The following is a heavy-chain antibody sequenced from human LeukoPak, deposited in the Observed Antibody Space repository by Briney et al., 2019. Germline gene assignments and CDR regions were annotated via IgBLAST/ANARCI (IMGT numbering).Heavy chain of an antibody. J-gene: IGHJ4*02. CDR2: ISGDTFYI. D-gene: IGHD1-26*01. V-gene: IGHV3-21*01. CDR3: ARRSGSFDY. CDR1: GFTLCSYT. Sequence: GGSLRLSCAASGFTLCSYTMNWVRQAPGKRLEWVSSISGDTFYIYYADSVKGRFTISRDNAKNSLYLQMNSLRAEDTAVYYCARRSGSFDYWGQGTLVTVSS.